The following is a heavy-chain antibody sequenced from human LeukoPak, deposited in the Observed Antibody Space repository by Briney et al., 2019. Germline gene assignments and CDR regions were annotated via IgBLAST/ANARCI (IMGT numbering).Heavy chain of an antibody. CDR2: INWNGGST. V-gene: IGHV3-20*04. D-gene: IGHD1-26*01. Sequence: PGGSLRLSCAASGFSFSSYAMSWVRQAPGKGLEWVSGINWNGGSTGYADSVKGRFTISRDNAKNSLYLQMNSLRAEDTAVYYCARDWDGPYYFDYWGQGTLVTVSS. J-gene: IGHJ4*02. CDR1: GFSFSSYA. CDR3: ARDWDGPYYFDY.